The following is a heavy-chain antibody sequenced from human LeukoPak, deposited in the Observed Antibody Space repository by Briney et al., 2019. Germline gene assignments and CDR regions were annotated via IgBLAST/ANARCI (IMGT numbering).Heavy chain of an antibody. V-gene: IGHV1-2*06. D-gene: IGHD5-18*01. Sequence: ASVKVSCKASGYTFTCYYMHWVRQAPGQGLEWMGRINPNSGGTNYAQKFQGRVTMTRDTSISTAYMELSRLRSDDTAVYYCARGLGGYSYAWPHGYWGQGTLVTVSS. CDR1: GYTFTCYY. CDR2: INPNSGGT. CDR3: ARGLGGYSYAWPHGY. J-gene: IGHJ4*02.